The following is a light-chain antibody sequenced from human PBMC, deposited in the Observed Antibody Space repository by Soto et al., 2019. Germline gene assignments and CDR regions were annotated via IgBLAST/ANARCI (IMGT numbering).Light chain of an antibody. Sequence: VMTQSPTTLSVTHEARATLSCRASQSVSSNLAWYQQKPGQAPRLLIYGTSSRATGIPDRFSGSGSGTDFSLTISRLEPEDFAVYYCQQYGSSPITFGQGTRLEI. CDR2: GTS. V-gene: IGKV3-20*01. CDR3: QQYGSSPIT. J-gene: IGKJ5*01. CDR1: QSVSSN.